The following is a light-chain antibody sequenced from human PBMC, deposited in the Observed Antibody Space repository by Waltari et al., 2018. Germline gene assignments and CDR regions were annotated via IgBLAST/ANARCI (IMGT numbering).Light chain of an antibody. Sequence: QSALTQPASVSGSPGQAIIISFTGTGSDVGGYDYVSWYQQYPGKAPRLIIYDVYNRPSVVSNRFSGSKSDNTASLTISGLQAEDESVYYCSSYTSSGVVFGGGTKLTVL. CDR2: DVY. CDR3: SSYTSSGVV. V-gene: IGLV2-14*01. J-gene: IGLJ2*01. CDR1: GSDVGGYDY.